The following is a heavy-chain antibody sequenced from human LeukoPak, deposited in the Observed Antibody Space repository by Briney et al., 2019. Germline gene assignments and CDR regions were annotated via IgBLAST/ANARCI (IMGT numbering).Heavy chain of an antibody. CDR3: AELGISMIGGV. CDR1: GFTFSTYL. CDR2: IKQDGGEK. J-gene: IGHJ6*04. V-gene: IGHV3-7*01. Sequence: PGGSLRLSCASSGFTFSTYLMNWVRQAPGKGLEWVANIKQDGGEKSSVDSVKGRFTISRENAKNSLYLQMNSLRAEDTAVYYCAELGISMIGGVWGKGTTVTISS. D-gene: IGHD3-10*02.